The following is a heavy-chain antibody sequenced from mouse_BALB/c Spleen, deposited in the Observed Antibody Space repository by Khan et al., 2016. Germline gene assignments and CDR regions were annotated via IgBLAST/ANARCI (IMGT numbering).Heavy chain of an antibody. CDR1: GFSLTTYG. Sequence: QVQLKQSGPGLVQPSQSLSIICTVSGFSLTTYGVHWVRQSPRKGLEWLGVIWRGGTTDYNAAFLSRLNITRDNSKRQVFFKMNSLQADDTAIYYCAKEEGNYVMNYWGHGTSVTVSS. J-gene: IGHJ4*01. CDR3: AKEEGNYVMNY. CDR2: IWRGGTT. V-gene: IGHV2-5*01. D-gene: IGHD2-1*01.